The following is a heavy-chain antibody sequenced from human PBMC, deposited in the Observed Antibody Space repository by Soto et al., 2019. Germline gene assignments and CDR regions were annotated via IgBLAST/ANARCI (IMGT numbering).Heavy chain of an antibody. J-gene: IGHJ4*02. CDR3: AKDYSSGYYFDY. CDR2: ISYDGSNK. V-gene: IGHV3-30*18. CDR1: GFTFSSYG. D-gene: IGHD3-22*01. Sequence: GGSLRLSCAASGFTFSSYGMHWVRQAPGKGLEWVAVISYDGSNKYYGDYVKGRFTISRDNSKNTLYLQLNSLRAEDTALYYCAKDYSSGYYFDYWGQGT.